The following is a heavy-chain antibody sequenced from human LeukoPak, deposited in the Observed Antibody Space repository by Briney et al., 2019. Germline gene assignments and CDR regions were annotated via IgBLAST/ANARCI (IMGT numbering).Heavy chain of an antibody. V-gene: IGHV5-51*01. J-gene: IGHJ6*04. CDR3: ARIPAANRMEV. CDR2: IYPSDSDT. D-gene: IGHD2-2*01. CDR1: GYSFTNYW. Sequence: GESLKSSCKGSGYSFTNYWIGWVRQMSGKGLEWMGIIYPSDSDTRYSPSFQGQVTISADKSISTAYLQWSSLKASDTAIYYCARIPAANRMEVWGKGTTVTVSS.